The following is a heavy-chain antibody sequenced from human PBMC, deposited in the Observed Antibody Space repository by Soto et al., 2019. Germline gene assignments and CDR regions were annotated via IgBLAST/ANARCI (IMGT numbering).Heavy chain of an antibody. CDR2: IKRDGSDI. CDR1: GFTFSDHW. CDR3: TRGYCPGGSCYYEYYFDY. Sequence: EVQLVESGGGLVEPGGSLRLSCAASGFTFSDHWMSWVRQAPGKGLEYVANIKRDGSDINYVDSVEGRFTISRDNANNALYLQMSSLRAEDTAVYYCTRGYCPGGSCYYEYYFDYWGQETLVTVSS. V-gene: IGHV3-7*03. D-gene: IGHD2-15*01. J-gene: IGHJ4*02.